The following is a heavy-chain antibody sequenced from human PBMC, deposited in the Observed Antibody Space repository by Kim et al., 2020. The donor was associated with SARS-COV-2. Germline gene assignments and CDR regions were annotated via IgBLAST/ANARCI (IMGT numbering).Heavy chain of an antibody. CDR3: PFGLTTVTFWFDP. J-gene: IGHJ5*02. V-gene: IGHV1-3*01. D-gene: IGHD4-17*01. Sequence: ASVKVSCKASGYTFTNYAMHWVRQAPGQRLEWMGWINVGNGNTKYSQKFQGRATITRNTSASTAYMELSSLRSEDTAVYYCPFGLTTVTFWFDPWGQGTLVTVSS. CDR1: GYTFTNYA. CDR2: INVGNGNT.